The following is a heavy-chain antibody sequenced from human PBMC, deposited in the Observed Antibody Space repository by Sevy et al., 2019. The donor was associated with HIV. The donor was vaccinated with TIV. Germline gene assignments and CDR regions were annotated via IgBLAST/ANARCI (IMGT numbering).Heavy chain of an antibody. CDR2: IYHSGST. CDR1: GGSISSGGYS. V-gene: IGHV4-30-2*01. Sequence: SESLSLTCAVSGGSISSGGYSWSWIRQPPGKGLEWIGYIYHSGSTYYNPSLKSRVTISVDRSKNQFSLKLSSVTAADTAVYYCARVNYGSGSYLDYWGQGTLVTVSS. J-gene: IGHJ4*02. D-gene: IGHD3-10*01. CDR3: ARVNYGSGSYLDY.